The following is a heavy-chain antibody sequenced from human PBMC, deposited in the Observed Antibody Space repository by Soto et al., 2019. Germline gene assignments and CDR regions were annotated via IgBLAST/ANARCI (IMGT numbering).Heavy chain of an antibody. D-gene: IGHD4-17*01. CDR2: IYYSGST. J-gene: IGHJ3*02. CDR1: GGSISSYY. Sequence: SETLSLTCTVSGGSISSYYWSWIRQPPGKGLEWIGYIYYSGSTNYNPSLKSRVTISVDTSKNQFSLKLSSVTAADTAVYYCARDLVYGTAFDIWGQGTMVTVSS. CDR3: ARDLVYGTAFDI. V-gene: IGHV4-59*01.